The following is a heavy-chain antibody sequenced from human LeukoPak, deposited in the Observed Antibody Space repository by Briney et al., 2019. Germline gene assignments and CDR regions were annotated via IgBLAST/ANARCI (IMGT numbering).Heavy chain of an antibody. Sequence: PGGSLRLSCAASGFILDDYAMHWVRQAPGKGLEWVSSINWNSGSIGYADSVKGRFTISGDKAKNSLYLQMNSLRAEDTALYYCAKDTSAGYSNSWSDNWGQGTLVTVSS. D-gene: IGHD6-13*01. J-gene: IGHJ4*02. CDR1: GFILDDYA. CDR3: AKDTSAGYSNSWSDN. V-gene: IGHV3-9*01. CDR2: INWNSGSI.